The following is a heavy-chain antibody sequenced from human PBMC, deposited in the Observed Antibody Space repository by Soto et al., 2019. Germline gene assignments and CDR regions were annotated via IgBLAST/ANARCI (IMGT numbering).Heavy chain of an antibody. J-gene: IGHJ4*02. V-gene: IGHV1-46*01. Sequence: QVQLVQSGAEVKNPGASVKLSCKASGYIFTNYYIHWVRQAPGQGLEWMAIINPSGGSTNYAQKFXGXVTXARDTFTNTVYMELSSLRSEDTAIYYCARDLTSGDYWGQGTLVTVSS. CDR1: GYIFTNYY. CDR2: INPSGGST. CDR3: ARDLTSGDY. D-gene: IGHD7-27*01.